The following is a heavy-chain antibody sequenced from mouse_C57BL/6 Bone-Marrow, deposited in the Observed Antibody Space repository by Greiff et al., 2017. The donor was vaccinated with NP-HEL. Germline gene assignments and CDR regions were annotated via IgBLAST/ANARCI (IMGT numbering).Heavy chain of an antibody. CDR3: AREEKDDYGAY. CDR2: IYPSDSET. CDR1: GYTFTSYW. V-gene: IGHV1-61*01. J-gene: IGHJ3*01. D-gene: IGHD2-4*01. Sequence: VQLQQPGAELVRPGSSVKLSCKASGYTFTSYWMDWVKQRPGQGLEWIGNIYPSDSETHYNQKFKDKATLTVDKSSSTAYMQLSSLTSEDSAVYYCAREEKDDYGAYWGQGTLVTVSA.